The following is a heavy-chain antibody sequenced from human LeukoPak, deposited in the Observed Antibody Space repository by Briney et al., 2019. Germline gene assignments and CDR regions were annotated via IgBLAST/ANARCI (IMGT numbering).Heavy chain of an antibody. D-gene: IGHD3-16*01. CDR2: IRKKEHRYTT. V-gene: IGHV3-72*01. CDR3: ARVWYYDYVWGSSDY. J-gene: IGHJ4*02. Sequence: GGSLRLSCAASGFTFSDHYMDWVRQAPGKGLEWIGRIRKKEHRYTTEYAASVKGRFTISRDDSKNSLYLQMNSLRDEDTAVYYCARVWYYDYVWGSSDYWGQGTLVTVSS. CDR1: GFTFSDHY.